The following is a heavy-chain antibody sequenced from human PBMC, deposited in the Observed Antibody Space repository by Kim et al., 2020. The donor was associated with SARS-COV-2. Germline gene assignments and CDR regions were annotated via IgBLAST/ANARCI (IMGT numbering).Heavy chain of an antibody. CDR3: ARHGPEYCGGDGDYFDY. D-gene: IGHD2-21*02. CDR2: IYYSGST. J-gene: IGHJ4*02. CDR1: GGSISSYY. V-gene: IGHV4-59*08. Sequence: SETLSLTCTVSGGSISSYYWSWIRQPPGKGLEWIGYIYYSGSTNYNPSLKSRVTISVDTSKNQFSLKLSAVTTADTAVYYCARHGPEYCGGDGDYFDYWGQGTMVTVSS.